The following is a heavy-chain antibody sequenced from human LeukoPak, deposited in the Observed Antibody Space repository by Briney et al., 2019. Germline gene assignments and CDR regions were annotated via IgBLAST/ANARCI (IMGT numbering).Heavy chain of an antibody. V-gene: IGHV1-3*01. D-gene: IGHD3-3*01. CDR1: GYTFTSYA. CDR3: ARVLSDFLSGYYYYFDY. J-gene: IGHJ4*02. CDR2: INAGNGNT. Sequence: ASVKVSCKASGYTFTSYAMHWVRQAPRQRLEWMGWINAGNGNTKYSQKFQGRVTITRDTSASTAYMELSSLRSEDTAVYYCARVLSDFLSGYYYYFDYWGQGTLVTVSS.